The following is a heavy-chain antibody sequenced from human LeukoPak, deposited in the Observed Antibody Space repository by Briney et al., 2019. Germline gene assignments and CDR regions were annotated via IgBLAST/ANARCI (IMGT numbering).Heavy chain of an antibody. V-gene: IGHV3-23*01. CDR3: ARGVRGYSRGSRFDQ. CDR2: ISNSGGST. CDR1: GFTFSSYA. D-gene: IGHD5-18*01. J-gene: IGHJ4*02. Sequence: GGSLRLSCAVSGFTFSSYAMSWVRQAPGKGLEWVSSISNSGGSTFYEDSVKGRFTISRDNSRDNSKNMVYLEMNSLRDEDTALYYCARGVRGYSRGSRFDQWGQGTLVTVSS.